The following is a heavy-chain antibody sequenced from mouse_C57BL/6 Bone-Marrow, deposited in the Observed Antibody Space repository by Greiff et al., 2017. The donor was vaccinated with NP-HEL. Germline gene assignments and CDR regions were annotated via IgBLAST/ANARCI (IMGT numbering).Heavy chain of an antibody. CDR1: GYTFTSYW. CDR2: INPSSGYT. D-gene: IGHD3-3*01. J-gene: IGHJ4*01. Sequence: VQLQQSGAELAKPGASVQLSCKASGYTFTSYWMHWVKQRPGQGLEWFGYINPSSGYTKYHQKFKDKATLTADKSSSTAYMQLSSLAYEDSAVYYCARSAVYAMDYWGQGTSVTVSS. CDR3: ARSAVYAMDY. V-gene: IGHV1-7*01.